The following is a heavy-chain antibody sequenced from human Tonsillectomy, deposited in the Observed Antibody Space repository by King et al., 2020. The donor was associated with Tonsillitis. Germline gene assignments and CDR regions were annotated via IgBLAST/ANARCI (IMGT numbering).Heavy chain of an antibody. Sequence: VQLVESGAEVKKPGASVKVSCKASGYSFTTYYIHWVRQVPGQGLEWMGIINCRDGNTVLADDFQGRVTVTRDTSTTTVYMELSSLSTDDSATYFCARAPHVGAGSFLSVEGSASDSWGQGTLVTVS. CDR3: ARAPHVGAGSFLSVEGSASDS. CDR1: GYSFTTYY. CDR2: INCRDGNT. J-gene: IGHJ4*02. V-gene: IGHV1-46*01. D-gene: IGHD3-10*01.